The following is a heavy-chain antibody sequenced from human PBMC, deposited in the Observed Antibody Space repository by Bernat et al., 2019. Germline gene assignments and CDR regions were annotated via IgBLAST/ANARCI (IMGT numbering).Heavy chain of an antibody. J-gene: IGHJ6*02. CDR3: ARDSGDYYGMDV. V-gene: IGHV4-59*01. CDR1: ISSYY. CDR2: IYYSWST. Sequence: ISSYYWSWIRQPPGKGLEWIGYIYYSWSTNYNPSLKSRVTISVDTSKNQFSLKLSSVTAADTAVYYCARDSGDYYGMDVWGQ.